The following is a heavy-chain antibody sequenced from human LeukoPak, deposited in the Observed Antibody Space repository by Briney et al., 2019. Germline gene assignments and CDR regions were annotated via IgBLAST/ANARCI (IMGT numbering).Heavy chain of an antibody. CDR2: ISSSSSYI. Sequence: PGGSLRLSCAASGFTFSSYSMNWVRQAPGKGLEWVSSISSSSSYIYYADSVKGRFTISRDNAKNSLYLQMNSLRAEDTAVYYCARALPYYDFWSGSTCFDCWGQGTLVTVSS. J-gene: IGHJ4*02. CDR1: GFTFSSYS. CDR3: ARALPYYDFWSGSTCFDC. V-gene: IGHV3-21*01. D-gene: IGHD3-3*01.